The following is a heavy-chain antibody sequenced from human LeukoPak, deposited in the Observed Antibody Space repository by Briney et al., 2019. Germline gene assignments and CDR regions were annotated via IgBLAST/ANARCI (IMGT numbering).Heavy chain of an antibody. J-gene: IGHJ4*02. CDR2: IIGSGGST. D-gene: IGHD2-15*01. CDR3: AKDRRDIVVVVAATLHFDY. V-gene: IGHV3-23*01. Sequence: GGYLRLYCAASGFNFRSYAMSWVRQAPGKGLEWVSAIIGSGGSTYYADSVKGRFTISRDNSKNTLYLHMNSLRAEDTAVYYCAKDRRDIVVVVAATLHFDYLGQGTLVTVSS. CDR1: GFNFRSYA.